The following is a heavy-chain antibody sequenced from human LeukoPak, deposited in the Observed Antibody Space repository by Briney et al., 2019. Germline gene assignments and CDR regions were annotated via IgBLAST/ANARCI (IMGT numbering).Heavy chain of an antibody. CDR3: ARIQLWFGFDY. CDR1: GFTFSSYA. J-gene: IGHJ4*02. CDR2: ISGSGGST. D-gene: IGHD5-18*01. Sequence: PGGSLRLSWAAAGFTFSSYAMSWVRQAPGEGLEWVSAISGSGGSTYYADSVKGRFTISRDNSKITLYLQMNSLRAEDTAVYYCARIQLWFGFDYWGQGPLVTVSS. V-gene: IGHV3-23*01.